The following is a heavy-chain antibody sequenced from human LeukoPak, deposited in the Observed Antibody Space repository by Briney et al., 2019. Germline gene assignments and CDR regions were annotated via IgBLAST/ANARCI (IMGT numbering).Heavy chain of an antibody. J-gene: IGHJ4*02. CDR1: GGSISSGDYY. Sequence: KTSQTLSLTCTVSGGSISSGDYYWSWIRQPPGKGLEWIGYIDYSGSAYYNPSLKSRVTISVDTSKNQFSLKLSSVTAADTAVYYCARVGYCSGGSCYDYWGQGTLVTVSS. CDR2: IDYSGSA. CDR3: ARVGYCSGGSCYDY. V-gene: IGHV4-30-4*08. D-gene: IGHD2-15*01.